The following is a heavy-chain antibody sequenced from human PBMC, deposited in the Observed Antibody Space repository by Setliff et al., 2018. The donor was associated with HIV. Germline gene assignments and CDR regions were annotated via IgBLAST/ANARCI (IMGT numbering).Heavy chain of an antibody. CDR1: GFTVRSNY. CDR2: ISGSGGNT. Sequence: PGGSLRLSCSVSGFTVRSNYMSWVREAPGKGLEWVSAISGSGGNTYYADSVKGRFTISSDNSKNTLYLQMNSLRAEDTDVYYCASNGGCTSGRADAFHIWGQGTMVTVSS. J-gene: IGHJ3*02. CDR3: ASNGGCTSGRADAFHI. V-gene: IGHV3-23*01. D-gene: IGHD2-8*01.